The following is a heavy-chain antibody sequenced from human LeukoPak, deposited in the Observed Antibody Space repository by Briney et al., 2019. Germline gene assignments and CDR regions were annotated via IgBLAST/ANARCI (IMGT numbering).Heavy chain of an antibody. J-gene: IGHJ6*02. CDR3: ARDGNKYYYDSSGLRDGMDV. D-gene: IGHD3-22*01. CDR1: GFTVSSNY. Sequence: GGSLRLSCAASGFTVSSNYMSWVRQAPGKGLEWVSVIYSGGSTYYADSVKGRFTISRDNSKNTLYLQMNSLRAEDTAVYYCARDGNKYYYDSSGLRDGMDVWGQGTTVTVSS. V-gene: IGHV3-53*01. CDR2: IYSGGST.